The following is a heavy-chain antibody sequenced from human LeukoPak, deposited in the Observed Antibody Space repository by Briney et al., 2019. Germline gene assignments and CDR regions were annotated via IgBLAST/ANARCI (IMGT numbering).Heavy chain of an antibody. J-gene: IGHJ5*02. Sequence: GGSLRLSCAASGFTVSSNYMSWVRQAPGKGLEWVSVIYSGGSTYYADSVKGRFTISRDNSKNTLYLQMNSLRAEDTAVYYCARDLGFGSRDNWFDPWGQGTLVTVSS. CDR1: GFTVSSNY. CDR3: ARDLGFGSRDNWFDP. V-gene: IGHV3-53*01. D-gene: IGHD3-10*01. CDR2: IYSGGST.